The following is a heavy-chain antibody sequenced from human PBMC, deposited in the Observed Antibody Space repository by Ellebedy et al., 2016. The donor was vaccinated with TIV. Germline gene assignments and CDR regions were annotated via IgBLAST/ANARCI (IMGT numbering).Heavy chain of an antibody. J-gene: IGHJ4*01. Sequence: GESLKISCAASGFTFNTYTMNCFLQAPGKLLDFFSSFISISTYIYYGDSVKGRFTISRDKAKSSLYLEMSSLRVEDTAVYYCARGVRGWDLDYWGQGALVTVSS. D-gene: IGHD6-19*01. V-gene: IGHV3-21*06. CDR2: FISISTYI. CDR1: GFTFNTYT. CDR3: ARGVRGWDLDY.